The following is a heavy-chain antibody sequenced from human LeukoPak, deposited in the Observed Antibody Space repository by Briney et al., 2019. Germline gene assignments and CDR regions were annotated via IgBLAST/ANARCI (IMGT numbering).Heavy chain of an antibody. D-gene: IGHD2-15*01. Sequence: GGSLRLSCATSGYIFSSYAMSWVRQAPGRGLEWVSSISGSGGSIYYADSVKGRFTISRDNSKNTLYLQMNSLRAEDTAVYYCAKARGEQNGGSNYWGQGTQVIVSS. CDR3: AKARGEQNGGSNY. J-gene: IGHJ4*02. CDR1: GYIFSSYA. CDR2: ISGSGGSI. V-gene: IGHV3-23*01.